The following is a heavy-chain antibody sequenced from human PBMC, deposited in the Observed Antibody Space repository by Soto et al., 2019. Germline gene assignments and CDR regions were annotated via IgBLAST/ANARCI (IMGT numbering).Heavy chain of an antibody. J-gene: IGHJ3*02. CDR3: ARAGDIVMGTHELGAFDI. CDR1: GFIFSNYG. CDR2: IWYDGTNK. Sequence: GGSLRLSCAASGFIFSNYGMHWVRQAAGKGLEWVAVIWYDGTNKYYADSVKGRFTISRDNSKNALYLQMNSLRAEDMAVYYCARAGDIVMGTHELGAFDIWGQGTVVTVSS. V-gene: IGHV3-33*01. D-gene: IGHD5-18*01.